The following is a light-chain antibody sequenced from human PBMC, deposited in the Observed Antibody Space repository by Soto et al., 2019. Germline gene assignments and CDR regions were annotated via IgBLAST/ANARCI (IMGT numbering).Light chain of an antibody. CDR1: SSDVGGYNY. J-gene: IGLJ1*01. V-gene: IGLV2-14*01. Sequence: QSVLPQPASVSGSPGESITISCNGTSSDVGGYNYVSWYQQHPGKAPKLMIYDVSNRPSGVSNRFSGSKSGNTASLTISGLQAEDEADYYCSSYTSSSFYVFGTGTKVTVL. CDR2: DVS. CDR3: SSYTSSSFYV.